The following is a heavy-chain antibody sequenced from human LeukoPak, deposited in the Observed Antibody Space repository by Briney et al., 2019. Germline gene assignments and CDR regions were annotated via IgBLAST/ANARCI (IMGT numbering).Heavy chain of an antibody. CDR2: IYYSGST. J-gene: IGHJ6*03. CDR3: ARAVRDGYIDYFYYMDV. Sequence: PSETLSLTCTVSGGSISSYYWSWIRQPPGKGLEWIGYIYYSGSTNYNPSLKSRVTMSVDTSKNQFSLKLSSVTAADTAIYYCARAVRDGYIDYFYYMDVWGKGTTVTVSS. V-gene: IGHV4-59*12. CDR1: GGSISSYY. D-gene: IGHD5-24*01.